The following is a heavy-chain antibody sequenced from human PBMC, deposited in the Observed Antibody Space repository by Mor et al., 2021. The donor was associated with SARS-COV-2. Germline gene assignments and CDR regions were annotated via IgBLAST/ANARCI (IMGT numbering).Heavy chain of an antibody. D-gene: IGHD2-2*01. CDR2: RSGRNT. CDR3: VQVVVGETMPGS. J-gene: IGHJ4*02. Sequence: RSGRNTYYADSVKGRFAISRDNSRNTVHLQMNSLRAEDTAIYYCVQVVVGETMPGSWGQGTLVTVS. V-gene: IGHV3-23*05.